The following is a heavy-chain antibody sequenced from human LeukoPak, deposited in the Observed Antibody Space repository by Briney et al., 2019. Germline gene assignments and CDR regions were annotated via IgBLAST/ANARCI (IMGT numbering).Heavy chain of an antibody. V-gene: IGHV4-34*01. Sequence: PSETLSLTCAVYGGSFSGYYWSWIRQPPGKGLEWIGGINHSGSTNYNPSLKSRVTISVDTSKNQFSLKLSSVTAADTAVYYCARGRQIYGDYGNWFDPWGQGTLVTVSS. CDR1: GGSFSGYY. D-gene: IGHD4-17*01. J-gene: IGHJ5*02. CDR2: INHSGST. CDR3: ARGRQIYGDYGNWFDP.